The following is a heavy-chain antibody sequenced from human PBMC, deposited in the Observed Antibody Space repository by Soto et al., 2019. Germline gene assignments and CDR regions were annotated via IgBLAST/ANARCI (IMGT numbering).Heavy chain of an antibody. CDR2: ISSRSDI. D-gene: IGHD6-19*01. Sequence: PGGSLRLSCVGSGFTFSTYSINWVRQAPGKGLEWVSSISSRSDIYYADSVKGRFTISRDNAKNSVSLQMNSLRAEDTAVYYCARESSGPLNYGMDVWGQGTTVTVSS. V-gene: IGHV3-21*01. CDR3: ARESSGPLNYGMDV. J-gene: IGHJ6*02. CDR1: GFTFSTYS.